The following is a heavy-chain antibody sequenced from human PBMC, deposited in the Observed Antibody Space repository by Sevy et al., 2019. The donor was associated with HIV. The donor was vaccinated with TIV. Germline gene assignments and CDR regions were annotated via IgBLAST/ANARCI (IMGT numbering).Heavy chain of an antibody. CDR1: GNTLTKLS. V-gene: IGHV1-24*01. CDR2: FDPEDGER. CDR3: AATREYYYGNSGYFDF. J-gene: IGHJ4*02. Sequence: ASVKVSCKVSGNTLTKLSTHWVRQAPGKGLEWMGSFDPEDGERIYAQKFQGRVTMTEDTSTDTAYMDLGSLRSDDTAGYYCAATREYYYGNSGYFDFWGQGTLVTVSS. D-gene: IGHD3-22*01.